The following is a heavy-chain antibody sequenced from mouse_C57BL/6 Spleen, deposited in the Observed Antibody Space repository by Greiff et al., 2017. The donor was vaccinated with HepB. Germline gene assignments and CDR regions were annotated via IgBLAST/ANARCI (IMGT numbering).Heavy chain of an antibody. Sequence: VQLQQSGPELVKPGASVKISCKASGYTFTDYYMNWVKQSHGKSLEWIGDINPNNGGTSYNQKFKGKATLTVDKSSSTAYMELRSLTSEDSAVYYCARRDYYAMDYWGQGTSDTVSS. CDR3: ARRDYYAMDY. CDR1: GYTFTDYY. J-gene: IGHJ4*01. CDR2: INPNNGGT. V-gene: IGHV1-26*01.